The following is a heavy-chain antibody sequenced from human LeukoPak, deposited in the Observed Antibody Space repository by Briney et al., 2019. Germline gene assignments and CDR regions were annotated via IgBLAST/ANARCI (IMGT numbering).Heavy chain of an antibody. Sequence: GGSLRLSCAASGFTFSSYAMHWVRQAPGKGLEWVAVISYDGSNKYYADSVKGRFTISRDDSKKTLYLQMNSLRAEDTAVYYCARDTFQPGLIDSWGQGTLVTVSS. CDR1: GFTFSSYA. CDR3: ARDTFQPGLIDS. CDR2: ISYDGSNK. D-gene: IGHD2-2*01. V-gene: IGHV3-30*01. J-gene: IGHJ4*02.